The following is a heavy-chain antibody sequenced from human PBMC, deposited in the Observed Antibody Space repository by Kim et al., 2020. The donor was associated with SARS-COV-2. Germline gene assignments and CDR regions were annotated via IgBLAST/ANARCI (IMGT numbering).Heavy chain of an antibody. CDR2: MYSGGST. CDR3: ANNPQWPYYSAS. J-gene: IGHJ5*02. D-gene: IGHD3-10*01. V-gene: IGHV3-53*01. Sequence: GGSLRLSCAASGLYVYSNYMNWVRQAPGKGLEWVSVMYSGGSTDYADSVRGRFTISRDNSKNTVYLQMHSLRVEDTAMYYCANNPQWPYYSASWGQGTLVIVSS. CDR1: GLYVYSNY.